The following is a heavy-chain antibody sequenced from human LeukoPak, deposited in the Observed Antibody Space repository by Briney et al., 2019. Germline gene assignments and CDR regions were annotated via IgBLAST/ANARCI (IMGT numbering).Heavy chain of an antibody. V-gene: IGHV4-61*08. J-gene: IGHJ3*02. D-gene: IGHD3-10*01. CDR1: GASVGSAGYH. Sequence: SETLSLTCTVSGASVGSAGYHRSWIRQPPGGGLEWIGYIYYISNTNYNPSLKSRVTMSVDPSKNQFSLKLNSVTAADTAVYYCAKDRSYGSGSYWFWSDAFDIWGQGTMVTVSS. CDR3: AKDRSYGSGSYWFWSDAFDI. CDR2: IYYISNT.